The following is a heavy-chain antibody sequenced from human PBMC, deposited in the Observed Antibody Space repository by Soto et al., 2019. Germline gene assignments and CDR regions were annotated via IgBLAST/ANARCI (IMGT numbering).Heavy chain of an antibody. J-gene: IGHJ6*02. CDR3: ARDRGEFPKDYYYGMDV. V-gene: IGHV1-69*12. D-gene: IGHD3-10*01. CDR1: GGTFSSYA. Sequence: QVQLVQSGAEVKKPGSSVKVSCKASGGTFSSYAISWVRQAPGQGLEWMGGIIPIFGTANYAQKFQGRVTITADESTSTAYMELSSLRSEDTAVYYCARDRGEFPKDYYYGMDVWGQGTTVTVSS. CDR2: IIPIFGTA.